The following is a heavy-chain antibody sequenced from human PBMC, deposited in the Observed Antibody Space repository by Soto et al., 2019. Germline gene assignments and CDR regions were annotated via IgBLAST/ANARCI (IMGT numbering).Heavy chain of an antibody. CDR2: ISAYNGNT. CDR3: ARDNRYSSGWTYFDY. Sequence: ASVKVSCKASGYTFTIYGISWVRQAPGQGLEWMGWISAYNGNTNYAQKLQGRVTMTTDTSTSTAYMELRSLRSDDTAVYYCARDNRYSSGWTYFDYWGQGTLVTVSS. D-gene: IGHD6-19*01. V-gene: IGHV1-18*01. J-gene: IGHJ4*02. CDR1: GYTFTIYG.